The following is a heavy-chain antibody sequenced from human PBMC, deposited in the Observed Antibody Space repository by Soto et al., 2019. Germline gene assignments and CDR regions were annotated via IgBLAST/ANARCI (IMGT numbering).Heavy chain of an antibody. Sequence: GGSLRLSCAASGFTFTDYHMSWIRQAPGKGLEWVSHILNGDSATHYADSVKGRFTISWDSAEKSLYLQMNSLSAEDTAVYYCVRTTTSRFSEWPLYDYWGQGVLVTVSS. CDR1: GFTFTDYH. CDR2: ILNGDSAT. J-gene: IGHJ4*02. CDR3: VRTTTSRFSEWPLYDY. D-gene: IGHD3-3*01. V-gene: IGHV3-11*01.